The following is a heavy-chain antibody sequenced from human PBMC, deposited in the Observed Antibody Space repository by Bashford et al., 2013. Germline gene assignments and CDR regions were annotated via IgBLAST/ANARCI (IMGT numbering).Heavy chain of an antibody. V-gene: IGHV1-46*01. CDR2: INPSGGST. D-gene: IGHD6-19*01. CDR1: GYTFTSYY. Sequence: VASVKVSCKASGYTFTSYYMHWVRQAPGQGLEWMGIINPSGGSTSYAQKFQGRVTITADKSTSTAYMELSSLRSEDTAVYYCARLWRPGSGWRSSGGGTDYWGQGTLVTVSS. J-gene: IGHJ4*02. CDR3: ARLWRPGSGWRSSGGGTDY.